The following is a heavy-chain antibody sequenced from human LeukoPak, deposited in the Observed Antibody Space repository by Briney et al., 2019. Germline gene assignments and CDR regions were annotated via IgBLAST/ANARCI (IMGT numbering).Heavy chain of an antibody. V-gene: IGHV1-8*01. Sequence: ASVKVSCKASGYTFTSYDINWVRQATGQGLEWMGWMNPNSGNTGYAQKFQGRVTMTRNTSISTAYMELSSLRSEDTAVYYCARGLGRRSLIAAAAWGGYWGQGTLVTVSS. J-gene: IGHJ4*02. CDR1: GYTFTSYD. CDR2: MNPNSGNT. D-gene: IGHD6-13*01. CDR3: ARGLGRRSLIAAAAWGGY.